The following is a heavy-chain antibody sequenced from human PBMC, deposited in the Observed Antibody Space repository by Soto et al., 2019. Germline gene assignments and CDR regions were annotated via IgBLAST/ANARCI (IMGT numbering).Heavy chain of an antibody. CDR3: ARGRLEDCSSTSCYAYYYYYMDV. CDR1: GGSFSGYY. J-gene: IGHJ6*03. D-gene: IGHD2-2*01. Sequence: QVQLQQWGAGLLKPSETLSLTCAVYGGSFSGYYWSWIRQPPGKGLAWIGEINHSGSTNYNTSLKSRVTIAVDTSKNQFSLKVSSVTAADTAVYCCARGRLEDCSSTSCYAYYYYYMDVWGKGTTVTVSS. V-gene: IGHV4-34*01. CDR2: INHSGST.